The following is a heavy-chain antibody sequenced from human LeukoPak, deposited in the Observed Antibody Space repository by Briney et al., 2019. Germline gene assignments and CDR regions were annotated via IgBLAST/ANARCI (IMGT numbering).Heavy chain of an antibody. J-gene: IGHJ4*02. CDR2: IIPVFGTT. V-gene: IGHV1-69*05. Sequence: SVKVSCKASGGTFSSYAISWVRQAPGQGLEWIGGIIPVFGTTNYIQKFQGRVTITTDESTGTAYMELRGLRSEDTAVYYCARGKDTVTATYLDHWGQGTLVTVSS. CDR1: GGTFSSYA. CDR3: ARGKDTVTATYLDH. D-gene: IGHD2-21*02.